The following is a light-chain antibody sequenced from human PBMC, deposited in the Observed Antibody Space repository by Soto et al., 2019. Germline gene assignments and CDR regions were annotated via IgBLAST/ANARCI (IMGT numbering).Light chain of an antibody. Sequence: EIVLTQSPATLSSFPGDRVTLSCRASQAVSSSYLAWYQQKPGQAPRLLIYGASSRATGIPDRFSGSGSGTDFTLTISRLEPEDFAVYYCQQYGSSPPTFGPGTKVDIK. V-gene: IGKV3-20*01. J-gene: IGKJ3*01. CDR2: GAS. CDR1: QAVSSSY. CDR3: QQYGSSPPT.